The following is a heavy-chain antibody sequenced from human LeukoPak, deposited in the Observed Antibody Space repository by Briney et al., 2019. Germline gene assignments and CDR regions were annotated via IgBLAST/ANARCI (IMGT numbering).Heavy chain of an antibody. CDR3: AKDHDPHSGSYWVFVGSWFDP. Sequence: GGSLRLSCAASGFTFNYYAMNWVRQAPGKGLVWVSGIFGGGDTTSYADSVKGQFTIYRDNSKNTLYRQMNSLRAEDTAVYYCAKDHDPHSGSYWVFVGSWFDPWGQGTLVTVSS. V-gene: IGHV3-23*01. CDR2: IFGGGDTT. D-gene: IGHD1-26*01. CDR1: GFTFNYYA. J-gene: IGHJ5*02.